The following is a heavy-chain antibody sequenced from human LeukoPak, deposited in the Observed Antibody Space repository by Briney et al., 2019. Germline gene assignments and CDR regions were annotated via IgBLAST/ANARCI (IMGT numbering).Heavy chain of an antibody. CDR3: AGLWFGELLTENWFDP. V-gene: IGHV3-66*01. CDR2: IYSGGST. D-gene: IGHD3-10*01. Sequence: GGSLRLSCAASGFTVSSNYMSWVRQAPGKGLEWVSVIYSGGSTYYADSVKGRFTISRDNSKNTLYLQMNSLRAEDTAVYYCAGLWFGELLTENWFDPWGRGTLVSVSS. CDR1: GFTVSSNY. J-gene: IGHJ5*02.